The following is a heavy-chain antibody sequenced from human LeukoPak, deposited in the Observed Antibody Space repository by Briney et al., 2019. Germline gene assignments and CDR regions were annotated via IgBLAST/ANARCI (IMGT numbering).Heavy chain of an antibody. V-gene: IGHV1-69*05. Sequence: GASVKVSCKASGGTFSSYAISWVRQAPGQGLEWMGGIIPIFGTANYAQKFQGRVTMTKDTSTDTAYMELSSLRSEDTAVYYCATWTGTFGLYYYYMDVWGKGTTVTVSS. D-gene: IGHD1-1*01. CDR3: ATWTGTFGLYYYYMDV. J-gene: IGHJ6*03. CDR2: IIPIFGTA. CDR1: GGTFSSYA.